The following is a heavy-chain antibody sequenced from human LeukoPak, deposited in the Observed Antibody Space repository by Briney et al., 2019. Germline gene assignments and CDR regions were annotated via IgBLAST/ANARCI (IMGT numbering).Heavy chain of an antibody. J-gene: IGHJ6*02. Sequence: ASVKVSCKASGFIFTKYGISWVRQAPGQGLEWIRWISGYNGDTRFAQNFQGRVTLTTDTFTSTGYMELRSLTSDDTAVYFCAREHDNTVPYYRGMDLWGQGTAVIVSS. CDR1: GFIFTKYG. CDR3: AREHDNTVPYYRGMDL. CDR2: ISGYNGDT. D-gene: IGHD3-22*01. V-gene: IGHV1-18*01.